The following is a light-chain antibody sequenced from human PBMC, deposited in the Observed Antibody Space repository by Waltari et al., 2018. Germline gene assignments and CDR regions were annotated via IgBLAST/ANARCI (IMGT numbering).Light chain of an antibody. J-gene: IGLJ3*02. CDR2: VNSDGSH. V-gene: IGLV4-69*01. Sequence: QRVLTQSPSAPAPLSTSLKLTSTTTRRHSRNIIAWHHQQREKGRRYLMKVNSDGSHSKGDEIPDRFSGSSSGAERYLAISSLQSEDEAGYYCQTGGDGTWMFGGGTKLTVL. CDR3: QTGGDGTWM. CDR1: RRHSRNI.